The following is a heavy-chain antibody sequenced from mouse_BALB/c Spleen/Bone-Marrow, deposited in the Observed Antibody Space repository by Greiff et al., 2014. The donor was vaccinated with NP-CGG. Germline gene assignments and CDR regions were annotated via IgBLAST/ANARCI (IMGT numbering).Heavy chain of an antibody. V-gene: IGHV14-3*02. CDR3: ARGGSSYGWYFDV. J-gene: IGHJ1*01. D-gene: IGHD1-1*01. Sequence: DVQLVESGAELVKPGASVKLSCTASGFNIKDTYMHWVKQRPEQGLEWIGRIDPANGNTKYDPKFQGKATITADTSSNTAYLQLSSLTSEDTAVYYCARGGSSYGWYFDVWGAGTTVTVSS. CDR1: GFNIKDTY. CDR2: IDPANGNT.